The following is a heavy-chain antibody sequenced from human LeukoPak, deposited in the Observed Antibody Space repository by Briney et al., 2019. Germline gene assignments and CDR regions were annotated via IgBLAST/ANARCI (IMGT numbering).Heavy chain of an antibody. D-gene: IGHD6-19*01. CDR3: ARESSGWTAEYFQH. V-gene: IGHV3-21*01. J-gene: IGHJ1*01. Sequence: PGGSLRLSCAASGFTFSSYSMNWVRQATGKGLEWVSSISSSSSYIYYADSVKGRFTISRDNAKNSLYLQMNSLRAEDTAVYYCARESSGWTAEYFQHWGQGTLVTVSS. CDR1: GFTFSSYS. CDR2: ISSSSSYI.